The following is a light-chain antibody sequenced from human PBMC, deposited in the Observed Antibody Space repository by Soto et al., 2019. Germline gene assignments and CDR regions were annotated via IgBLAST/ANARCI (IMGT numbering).Light chain of an antibody. Sequence: TQSPGTLSLSPGEGATLSCRASRGVSANYLAWYQQKPGKVPKLLIYAASTLQSGVPSRFSGSGSGTDFTLTISSLQPEDVATYYCQKYNSAPWTFGQGTKVDIK. CDR3: QKYNSAPWT. CDR1: RGVSANY. J-gene: IGKJ1*01. CDR2: AAS. V-gene: IGKV1-27*01.